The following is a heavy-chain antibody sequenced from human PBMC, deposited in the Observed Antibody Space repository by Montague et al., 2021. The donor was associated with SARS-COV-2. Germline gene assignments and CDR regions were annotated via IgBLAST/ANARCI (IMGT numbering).Heavy chain of an antibody. V-gene: IGHV3-30-3*01. CDR3: ARVLGGYYGMDV. Sequence: SLRLSCAASGFTFSSYAMHWVRQAPGKGLEWVAVISYDGSNKYYADSVKGRFTISRDNSKNTLYLQMNSLRAVDTAVYYCARVLGGYYGMDVWGQGTTVTVSS. CDR2: ISYDGSNK. D-gene: IGHD2/OR15-2a*01. J-gene: IGHJ6*02. CDR1: GFTFSSYA.